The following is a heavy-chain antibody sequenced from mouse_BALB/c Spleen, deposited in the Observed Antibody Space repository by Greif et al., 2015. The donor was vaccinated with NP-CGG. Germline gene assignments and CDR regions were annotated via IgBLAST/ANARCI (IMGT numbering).Heavy chain of an antibody. D-gene: IGHD2-14*01. J-gene: IGHJ4*01. Sequence: VQLQQSGPELVRPGVSVKISCKGSGYTFTDYAMHWVKQSHAKSLEWIGIISTYYNNTNYNQKFKGKATMTVDKSSSSAYIELARLTSEDSAIYYCASKGRYDTMDYWGQGTSATVSS. CDR1: GYTFTDYA. CDR3: ASKGRYDTMDY. CDR2: ISTYYNNT. V-gene: IGHV1-67*01.